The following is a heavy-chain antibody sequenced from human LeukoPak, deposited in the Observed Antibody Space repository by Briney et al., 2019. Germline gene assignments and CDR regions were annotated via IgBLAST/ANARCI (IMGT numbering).Heavy chain of an antibody. CDR1: GFTFSNYG. Sequence: GGTLRLSCAASGFTFSNYGMNWVRQALGKGLEWVSAISGSGVTTYYADSVKGRFTISRDNSKHTLYLQMNSLRAEDTAVYYCSKWKAIVLVPAARSPIDYWGQGTLVTVSS. V-gene: IGHV3-23*01. CDR3: SKWKAIVLVPAARSPIDY. D-gene: IGHD2-2*01. J-gene: IGHJ4*02. CDR2: ISGSGVTT.